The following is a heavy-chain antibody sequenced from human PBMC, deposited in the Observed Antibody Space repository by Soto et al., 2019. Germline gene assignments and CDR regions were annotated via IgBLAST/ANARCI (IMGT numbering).Heavy chain of an antibody. CDR3: ASVDGTPTVAGDYYYYGVDV. J-gene: IGHJ6*01. CDR2: IYHGGSA. V-gene: IGHV4-59*01. D-gene: IGHD6-19*01. CDR1: GGSITDYY. Sequence: NPSETLSLTCAVSGGSITDYYWSWIRQPPGKGLEWIGNIYHGGSATYSPSLKSGGTISFNTSRRQFYITLTSGTAADSAVYYCASVDGTPTVAGDYYYYGVDVWGPGTTVTVSS.